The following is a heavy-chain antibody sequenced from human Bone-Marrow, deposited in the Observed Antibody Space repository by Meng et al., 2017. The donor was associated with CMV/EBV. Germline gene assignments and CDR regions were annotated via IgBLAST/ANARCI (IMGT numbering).Heavy chain of an antibody. CDR2: ISFDGSNK. D-gene: IGHD2-2*01. CDR1: GFTFSSYG. CDR3: ARDFSRYQLFSYYYSLDV. V-gene: IGHV3-30*19. Sequence: GESLKISCAAPGFTFSSYGMHWVRPAPGKGLEWVAVISFDGSNKYYADYVKGRFTISRDNSKNTLFPQMNSLRVDDTAVYYCARDFSRYQLFSYYYSLDVWGQGTTVTVSS. J-gene: IGHJ6*02.